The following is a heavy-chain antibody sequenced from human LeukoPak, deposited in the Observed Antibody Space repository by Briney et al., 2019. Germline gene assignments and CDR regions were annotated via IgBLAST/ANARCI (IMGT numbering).Heavy chain of an antibody. CDR2: IYTSGST. J-gene: IGHJ4*02. CDR1: GGSISSYY. D-gene: IGHD2-2*01. Sequence: SETLSLTCTVSGGSISSYYWSWIRQPAGKGLEWIGRIYTSGSTNYNPSLKSRVTMSVDTSKNQFSLKLSSVTAADTAVYYCARGDRRCSSTSCYYVLDYWGQGTLVTVSS. CDR3: ARGDRRCSSTSCYYVLDY. V-gene: IGHV4-4*07.